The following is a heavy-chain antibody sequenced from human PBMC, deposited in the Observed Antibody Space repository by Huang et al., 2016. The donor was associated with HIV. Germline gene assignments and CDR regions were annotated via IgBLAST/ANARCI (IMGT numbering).Heavy chain of an antibody. J-gene: IGHJ4*02. CDR2: IYYSGDT. V-gene: IGHV4-30-4*08. CDR1: GASITSGGYY. D-gene: IGHD4-17*01. CDR3: ARVAFTTVFRGFDY. Sequence: QVRLQESGPGLVKPSQTLSLTCTVSGASITSGGYYWSWVRQPPGKGLEWIGYIYYSGDTYYSPSLTSRATISVDTSRTHFSLKLSSVTAADTAVYFCARVAFTTVFRGFDYWGQGTLVTVSS.